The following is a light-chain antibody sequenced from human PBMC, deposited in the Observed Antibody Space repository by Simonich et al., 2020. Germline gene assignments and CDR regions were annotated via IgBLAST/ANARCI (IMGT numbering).Light chain of an antibody. CDR2: YVS. CDR1: SSDVGGYNY. CDR3: SSYTSSSTLGV. V-gene: IGLV2-14*03. Sequence: QSALTQPASVSWSPGQSIPISCTGTSSDVGGYNYVSWYQHHPGKAPKLMIYYVSNRPSVVSNRFSGSKSGNTASLTISGLQAEDEADYYCSSYTSSSTLGVFGGGTKLTVL. J-gene: IGLJ2*01.